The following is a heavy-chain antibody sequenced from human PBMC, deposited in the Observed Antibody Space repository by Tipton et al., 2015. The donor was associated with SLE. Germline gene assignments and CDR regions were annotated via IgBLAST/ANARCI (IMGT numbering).Heavy chain of an antibody. J-gene: IGHJ5*02. Sequence: TLSLTCTVSGDPITSDYWTWIRQPPGKGLEWSGYISYSGSTNYNPSVRSRVSISLDTSKNQFSLKVKSVTTADTAVYYCARMRGGYNAHHWGQGILVTVSS. CDR2: ISYSGST. CDR3: ARMRGGYNAHH. V-gene: IGHV4-59*01. D-gene: IGHD5-24*01. CDR1: GDPITSDY.